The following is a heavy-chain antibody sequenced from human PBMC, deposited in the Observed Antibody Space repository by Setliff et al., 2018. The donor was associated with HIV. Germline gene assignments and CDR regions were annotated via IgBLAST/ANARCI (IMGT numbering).Heavy chain of an antibody. D-gene: IGHD2-21*01. CDR3: ARYALCSDDCSDEGADI. V-gene: IGHV1-18*01. CDR2: INLYKDDT. CDR1: GSTSSSYA. J-gene: IGHJ4*02. Sequence: VKVSCKASGSTSSSYAITWVRQAPGQGLEWMGSINLYKDDTHYAQKFQDRVAMTADTSTNTVYMELRSLRSDDTAVYYCARYALCSDDCSDEGADIWGQGTLVTVSS.